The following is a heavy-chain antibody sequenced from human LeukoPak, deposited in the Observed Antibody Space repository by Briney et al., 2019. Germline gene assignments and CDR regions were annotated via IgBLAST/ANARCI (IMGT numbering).Heavy chain of an antibody. D-gene: IGHD3-22*01. J-gene: IGHJ4*02. CDR2: ISAYNGNT. CDR1: GYTFTSYG. Sequence: ASVKVSCKASGYTFTSYGISWVRQAPGQGLEWMGWISAYNGNTNYAQKLQGRVTMTTDTSTSTAYMELGSLRSEDTAVYYCARVPTTYYYDSSGYYNHYWGQGTLVTVSS. V-gene: IGHV1-18*01. CDR3: ARVPTTYYYDSSGYYNHY.